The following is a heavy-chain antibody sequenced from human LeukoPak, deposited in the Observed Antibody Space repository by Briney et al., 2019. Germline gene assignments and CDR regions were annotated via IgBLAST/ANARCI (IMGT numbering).Heavy chain of an antibody. Sequence: PGGSLRLPCAVSGFTFSDHYMDWVRQAPGKGLEWVGRSRNRAKSYTTDYAASVKGRLTISRDDSKSTPYLQMNSLETEDTAVYYCSRDATGDHWGQGTLVSVSS. CDR1: GFTFSDHY. CDR2: SRNRAKSYTT. CDR3: SRDATGDH. J-gene: IGHJ4*02. V-gene: IGHV3-72*01.